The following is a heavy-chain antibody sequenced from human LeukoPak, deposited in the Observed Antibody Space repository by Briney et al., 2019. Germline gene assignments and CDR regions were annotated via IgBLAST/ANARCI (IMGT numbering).Heavy chain of an antibody. V-gene: IGHV3-23*01. J-gene: IGHJ4*02. CDR3: AKGGKAAVGTFDY. D-gene: IGHD6-13*01. Sequence: GGSLRLSCAASGFTFSSYAMTWVRQAPGKGLEWVSTISVSGGSTYYADPVKGRFTISRDNPKNTLYLQMNSLRAEDTAVYFCAKGGKAAVGTFDYWGQGTLVTVSS. CDR2: ISVSGGST. CDR1: GFTFSSYA.